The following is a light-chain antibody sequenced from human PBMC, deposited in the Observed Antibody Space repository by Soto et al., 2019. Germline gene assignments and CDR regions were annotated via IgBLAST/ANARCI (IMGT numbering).Light chain of an antibody. CDR3: ASWDDSLDGPWL. Sequence: QSVLTQPPSASGTPGQGVNISCSGSNSNIGSHAVNWYQQLPGMAPRLLIYNTNRRHPGVPDRFSASKSGMSASLAISGLQLDDEADYFCASWDDSLDGPWLFGGGTKLTVL. CDR1: NSNIGSHA. J-gene: IGLJ3*02. CDR2: NTN. V-gene: IGLV1-44*01.